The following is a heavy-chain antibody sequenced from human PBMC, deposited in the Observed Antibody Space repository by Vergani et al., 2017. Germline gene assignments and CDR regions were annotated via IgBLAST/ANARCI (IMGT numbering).Heavy chain of an antibody. Sequence: QVQLQESGPGLVKPSETLSLTCTVSGYSISSGYYWGWIRQPPGKGLEWIGSIYYSGSTYYNPSLRSRITISVDTSKNQFSLKLSSVTAADTSVYYCARHLAYCCGDCYHYYYGMDVWGQGTTVTVSS. D-gene: IGHD2-21*02. V-gene: IGHV4-38-2*02. CDR1: GYSISSGYY. CDR3: ARHLAYCCGDCYHYYYGMDV. J-gene: IGHJ6*02. CDR2: IYYSGST.